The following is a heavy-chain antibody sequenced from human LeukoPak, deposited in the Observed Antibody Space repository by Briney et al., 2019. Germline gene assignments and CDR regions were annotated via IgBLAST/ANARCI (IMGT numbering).Heavy chain of an antibody. CDR1: GYTLTELS. CDR3: ARERHVLRYPRDAFDI. CDR2: FDPEDGET. J-gene: IGHJ3*02. Sequence: ASVKVSCKVSGYTLTELSMHWVRQAPGKGLEWMGGFDPEDGETIYAQKFQGRVTMTEDTSTDTAYMELSSLRSEDTAVYYCARERHVLRYPRDAFDIWGQGTMVTVSS. V-gene: IGHV1-24*01. D-gene: IGHD3-9*01.